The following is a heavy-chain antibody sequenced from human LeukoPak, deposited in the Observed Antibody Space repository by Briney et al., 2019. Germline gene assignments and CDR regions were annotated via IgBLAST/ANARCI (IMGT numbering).Heavy chain of an antibody. Sequence: SETLSLTCSVSGGSFDSKYWSWIRQPPGKGLEWIGYIYTSGSTNFNHSLRSRFAMSIDTSKNQFSLTVYSVPAADTAVYYCANYIRTVHYYMDVWGKGTTVIVSS. V-gene: IGHV4-4*09. D-gene: IGHD4-11*01. J-gene: IGHJ6*03. CDR2: IYTSGST. CDR1: GGSFDSKY. CDR3: ANYIRTVHYYMDV.